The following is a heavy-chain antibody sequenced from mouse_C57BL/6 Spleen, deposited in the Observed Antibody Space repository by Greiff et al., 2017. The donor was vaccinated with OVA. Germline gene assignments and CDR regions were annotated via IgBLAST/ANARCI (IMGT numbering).Heavy chain of an antibody. Sequence: EVKLVESGPGLVKPSQSLSLTCSVTGYSITSGYYWNWIRQFPGNKLEWMGYISYDGSNNYNPSLKNRISITRDTSKNQFFLKLNSVTTEDTATYYCARVTTVVEDWYFDVWGTGTTVTVSS. CDR2: ISYDGSN. V-gene: IGHV3-6*01. CDR3: ARVTTVVEDWYFDV. J-gene: IGHJ1*03. CDR1: GYSITSGYY. D-gene: IGHD1-1*01.